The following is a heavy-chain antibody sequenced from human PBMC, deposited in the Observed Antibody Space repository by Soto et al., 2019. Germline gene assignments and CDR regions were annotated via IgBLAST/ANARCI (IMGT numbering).Heavy chain of an antibody. J-gene: IGHJ4*02. CDR3: ARDNGDYYDSSGTPGFDY. V-gene: IGHV4-31*03. D-gene: IGHD3-22*01. CDR1: GGSISSGGYY. Sequence: QVQLQESGPGLVKPSQTLSLTCTVSGGSISSGGYYWSWIRQHPGKGLEWIGYIYYRGSTYYNPSLKSRVTISVDTSKNQFSLKLSSVTAADTAVYYCARDNGDYYDSSGTPGFDYWGQGTLVTVSS. CDR2: IYYRGST.